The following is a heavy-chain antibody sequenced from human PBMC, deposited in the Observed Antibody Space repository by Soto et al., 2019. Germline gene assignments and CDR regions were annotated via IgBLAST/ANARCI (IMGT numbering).Heavy chain of an antibody. CDR3: ARRFHDSSGSHPFDP. Sequence: EVQLVDSGGGLVEPGGSLRLSCEASGFTFSNYWLHWVRQAPGKGLVWVSRIKNDGSGTTYADSVKGRFTISRDNAKNTLSEQMNSLSAGDTAVYYCARRFHDSSGSHPFDPWGQGTLVTVSS. D-gene: IGHD3-22*01. V-gene: IGHV3-74*03. CDR2: IKNDGSGT. CDR1: GFTFSNYW. J-gene: IGHJ5*02.